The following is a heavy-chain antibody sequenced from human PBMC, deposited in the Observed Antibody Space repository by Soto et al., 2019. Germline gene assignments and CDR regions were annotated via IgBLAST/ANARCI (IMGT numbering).Heavy chain of an antibody. CDR1: GVTFTHAW. D-gene: IGHD4-17*01. CDR3: TAAYGDYASDY. CDR2: ITSTTDGGTP. J-gene: IGHJ4*02. Sequence: EVQLVESGGGLVKPGGSLRLSCAASGVTFTHAWMNWVRQAPGKRLEWVGRITSTTDGGTPDYAAPVKGRFNISRDDSESTLYLQMNSLKTEDTAVYYCTAAYGDYASDYWGQGTLVTVSS. V-gene: IGHV3-15*01.